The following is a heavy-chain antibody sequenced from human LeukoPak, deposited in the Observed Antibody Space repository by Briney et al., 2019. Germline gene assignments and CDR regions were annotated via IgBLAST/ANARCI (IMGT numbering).Heavy chain of an antibody. CDR3: ARHSSGWYDPLAY. J-gene: IGHJ4*02. CDR1: GGAISSYY. Sequence: SETLSLTCAVSGGAISSYYWSWIRQPPGKGLEWIGYIHSSGTTNYTPSLKSRITLSLDTSKNQFSLKLSSVTAADTAVYYCARHSSGWYDPLAYWGQGTLVTVSS. CDR2: IHSSGTT. V-gene: IGHV4-59*08. D-gene: IGHD6-19*01.